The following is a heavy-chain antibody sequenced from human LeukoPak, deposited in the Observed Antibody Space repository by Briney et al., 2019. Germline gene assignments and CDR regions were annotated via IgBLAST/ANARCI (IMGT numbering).Heavy chain of an antibody. V-gene: IGHV3-74*01. CDR1: GFTFSSYW. J-gene: IGHJ4*02. CDR3: ARDKDEGSQLWLRPRSKSHGVFDY. D-gene: IGHD5-18*01. CDR2: IKSDGSNT. Sequence: GGSLRLSCAASGFTFSSYWMHWVRQAPGKGLVWVSRIKSDGSNTNYADSVKGRFTISRDNAKNTLHLQMNSLRAEDTAVYYCARDKDEGSQLWLRPRSKSHGVFDYWGQGTLVTVSS.